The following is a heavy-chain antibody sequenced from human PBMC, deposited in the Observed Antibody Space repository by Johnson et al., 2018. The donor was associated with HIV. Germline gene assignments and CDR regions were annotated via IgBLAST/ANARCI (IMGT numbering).Heavy chain of an antibody. CDR3: AKFGCSGGSCYSVMADAYDI. D-gene: IGHD2-15*01. V-gene: IGHV3-66*01. CDR2: IYSGGST. Sequence: VQLVESGGGLVQPGGSLRPSCAASGFTVSSNYMSWVRQAPGKGLEWVSVIYSGGSTYYADSVKGRFTISRDNSKNTLYLQMNSLRAEDTAVYYCAKFGCSGGSCYSVMADAYDIWGQGTMVTVSS. CDR1: GFTVSSNY. J-gene: IGHJ3*02.